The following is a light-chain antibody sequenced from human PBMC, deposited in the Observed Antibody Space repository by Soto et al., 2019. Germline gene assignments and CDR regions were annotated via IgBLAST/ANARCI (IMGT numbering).Light chain of an antibody. J-gene: IGKJ3*01. CDR1: HNIRNH. Sequence: DIQMIQTPSSLSASVGDRVTIACQASHNIRNHLNWYQQKPGKTPKLLIYAASTLETGAPPRFSGTGSGTHFTLTISSLQPEDFATYFCQHCDDVPQVTFGPGTTVDI. CDR3: QHCDDVPQVT. CDR2: AAS. V-gene: IGKV1-33*01.